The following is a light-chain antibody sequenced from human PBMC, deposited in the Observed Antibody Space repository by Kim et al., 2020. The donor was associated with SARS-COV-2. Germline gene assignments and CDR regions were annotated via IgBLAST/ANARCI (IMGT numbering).Light chain of an antibody. V-gene: IGLV2-14*04. CDR1: SSDVGGYNY. J-gene: IGLJ3*02. Sequence: GQSVTITCTGTSSDVGGYNYVSWYQQNPGKAPKLLIYSVNERPSGISHRFSGSKSGDTASLTISGLQAEDEAYYYCCSYTSSSTGVFGGGTQLTVL. CDR2: SVN. CDR3: CSYTSSSTGV.